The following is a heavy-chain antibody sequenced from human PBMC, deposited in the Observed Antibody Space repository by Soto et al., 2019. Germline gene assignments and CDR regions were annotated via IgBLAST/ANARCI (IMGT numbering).Heavy chain of an antibody. Sequence: GESLKISCTGFGYTFTTFWISWVRQMPGRGLEWMGRIDPRDSYTNYSPSFQGHVAISVDKSISTAYLQWGSLKASDTAMYYCARLYCSSSTCDSWFDPWGQGTLVTVSS. CDR3: ARLYCSSSTCDSWFDP. CDR1: GYTFTTFW. D-gene: IGHD2-2*01. J-gene: IGHJ5*02. CDR2: IDPRDSYT. V-gene: IGHV5-10-1*01.